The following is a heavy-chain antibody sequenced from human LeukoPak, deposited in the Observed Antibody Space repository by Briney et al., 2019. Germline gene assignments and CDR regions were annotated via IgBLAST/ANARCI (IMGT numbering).Heavy chain of an antibody. V-gene: IGHV3-23*01. Sequence: RSGGSLRLSCAASGVTFSSYAMSWVRQAPGKGLEWVSTMSGNGGTTYYADSVKGRFTISRDNSRNTLFLQMNSLRAEDTAVYHCAKAHYNWFDPWGQGTLVTVSS. CDR3: AKAHYNWFDP. CDR2: MSGNGGTT. CDR1: GVTFSSYA. J-gene: IGHJ5*02.